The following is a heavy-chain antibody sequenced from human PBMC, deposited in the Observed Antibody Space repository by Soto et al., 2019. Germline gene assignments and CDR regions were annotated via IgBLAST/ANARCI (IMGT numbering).Heavy chain of an antibody. V-gene: IGHV3-21*01. J-gene: IGHJ6*02. D-gene: IGHD6-6*01. CDR2: ISSSSSYI. CDR3: ARDQGARPLHYYYYGMDV. Sequence: EVQLVESGGGLVKPGGSLRLSCAASGFTFSSYSMNWVRQAPGKGLEWVSSISSSSSYIYYADSVKGRFTISRDNAKNSLYLQMNRLRAEDPAVYYCARDQGARPLHYYYYGMDVWGQGTTVTVSS. CDR1: GFTFSSYS.